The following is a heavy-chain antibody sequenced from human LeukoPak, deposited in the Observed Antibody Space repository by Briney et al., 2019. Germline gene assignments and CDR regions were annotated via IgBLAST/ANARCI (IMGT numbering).Heavy chain of an antibody. J-gene: IGHJ4*02. V-gene: IGHV1-69*13. Sequence: APVKVSCKASGGTFSSYAISWVRQAPGQGLEWMGGIIPIFGTANYAQKFQGRVTITADESTSTAYMELSSLRSEDTAVYYCARVDYSNYATFDYWGQGTLVTVSS. CDR3: ARVDYSNYATFDY. D-gene: IGHD4-11*01. CDR2: IIPIFGTA. CDR1: GGTFSSYA.